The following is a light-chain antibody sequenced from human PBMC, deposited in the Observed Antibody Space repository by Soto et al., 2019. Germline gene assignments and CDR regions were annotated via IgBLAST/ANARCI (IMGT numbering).Light chain of an antibody. V-gene: IGLV2-14*01. CDR1: MRDVGGYNL. CDR3: DSYTSSSTYV. CDR2: EVR. Sequence: QSALTQPASVSGSPGQSITISCAGTMRDVGGYNLVSWYQQHPGRAPQLILYEVRNRPSGISFRFSGSKSGNTASLTISGLQAEDEADYYCDSYTSSSTYVFGTGTKLTIL. J-gene: IGLJ1*01.